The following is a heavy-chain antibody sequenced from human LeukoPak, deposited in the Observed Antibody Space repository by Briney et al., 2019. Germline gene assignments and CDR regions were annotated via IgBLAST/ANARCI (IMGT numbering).Heavy chain of an antibody. CDR1: GFTFDDYA. D-gene: IGHD6-6*01. J-gene: IGHJ4*02. CDR3: AKDRGSSSRSFYFDY. V-gene: IGHV3-9*03. Sequence: GGSLRLSCAASGFTFDDYAMHWVRQAPGKGLEWVSGISWNSGSIGYADSVKGRFTISRDNAKNSLYLQMNSLRAEDMALYYCAKDRGSSSRSFYFDYWGQGTLVTVSS. CDR2: ISWNSGSI.